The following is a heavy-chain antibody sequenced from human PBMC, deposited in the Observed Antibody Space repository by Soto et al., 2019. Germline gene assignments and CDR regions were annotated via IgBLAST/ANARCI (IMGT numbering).Heavy chain of an antibody. CDR2: IYSGGST. J-gene: IGHJ3*02. CDR3: ARDLYGGNSGAFDI. CDR1: GFTVSSNY. Sequence: EVQLVESGGGLVQPGGSLRLSCAASGFTVSSNYMSWVRQAPGKGLEWVSVIYSGGSTYYADSVKGRFTISRHNSXNTLYLQMNSLRAEDTAVYYCARDLYGGNSGAFDIWGQGTMVTVSS. V-gene: IGHV3-53*04. D-gene: IGHD4-17*01.